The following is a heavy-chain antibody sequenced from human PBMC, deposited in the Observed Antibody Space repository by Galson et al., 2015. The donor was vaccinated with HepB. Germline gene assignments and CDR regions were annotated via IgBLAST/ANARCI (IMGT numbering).Heavy chain of an antibody. D-gene: IGHD6-13*01. CDR1: GDSVSSNSAA. J-gene: IGHJ5*02. CDR2: TYYRSKWYN. V-gene: IGHV6-1*01. CDR3: ARDLEQLVGFNWFDP. Sequence: CAISGDSVSSNSAAWNWIRQSPSRGLEWLGRTYYRSKWYNDYAVSVKSRITINPDTSKNQFSLQLNSVTPEDTAVYYCARDLEQLVGFNWFDPWGQGTLVTVSS.